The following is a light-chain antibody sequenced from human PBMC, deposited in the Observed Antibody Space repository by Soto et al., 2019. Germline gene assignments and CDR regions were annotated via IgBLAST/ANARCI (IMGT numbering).Light chain of an antibody. CDR2: EVS. Sequence: QSALTQPPSVSGSPGQSVTISCTGTSSDVGSYNRVSWYQQPPGTAPKVMIYEVSNRPSGVPDRFTGSKSGNTASLTISGLQAEDEADYYCRPYTSSSTYVFGTGTKVTV. J-gene: IGLJ1*01. CDR1: SSDVGSYNR. V-gene: IGLV2-18*02. CDR3: RPYTSSSTYV.